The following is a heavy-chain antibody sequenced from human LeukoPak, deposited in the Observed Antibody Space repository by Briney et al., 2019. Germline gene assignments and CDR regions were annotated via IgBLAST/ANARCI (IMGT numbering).Heavy chain of an antibody. V-gene: IGHV3-30*02. J-gene: IGHJ4*02. CDR3: AKGQGYYFDY. Sequence: GGSLRLSCAASGFTFSSYGMHWVRQAPGKGLEWVAVIWYDGSNKYYADSVKGRFTISRDNSKNTLYLQMDSLRTEDTAVYYCAKGQGYYFDYWGQGTLVTVSS. CDR1: GFTFSSYG. CDR2: IWYDGSNK.